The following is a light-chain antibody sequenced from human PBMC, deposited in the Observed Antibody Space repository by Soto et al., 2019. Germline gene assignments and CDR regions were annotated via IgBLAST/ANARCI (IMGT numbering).Light chain of an antibody. Sequence: IVLTQSPGPLSSSPGVGPTPSSTPSQRITRNFLAWYQQRPGQAPRLLIYGPSTRATGVPDRFTGSGSETDFTLTITRLEPEDFAVNYCGYYGTSPRFIFGPGTKVD. CDR3: GYYGTSPRFI. CDR1: QRITRNF. V-gene: IGKV3-20*01. J-gene: IGKJ3*01. CDR2: GPS.